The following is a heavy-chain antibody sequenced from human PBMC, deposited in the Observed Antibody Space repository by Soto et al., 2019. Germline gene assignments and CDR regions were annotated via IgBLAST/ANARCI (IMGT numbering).Heavy chain of an antibody. J-gene: IGHJ4*02. CDR1: GGSISGGGYS. V-gene: IGHV4-30-2*01. D-gene: IGHD3-3*01. Sequence: PSETLSLTCAVSGGSISGGGYSWSWIRQPPGKGLEWIGYIYHSGSTYYNPSLKSRVTISVDRSKNQFSLKLSSVTAADTAVYYCARRQSGYCDYWGQGTLVTVSS. CDR2: IYHSGST. CDR3: ARRQSGYCDY.